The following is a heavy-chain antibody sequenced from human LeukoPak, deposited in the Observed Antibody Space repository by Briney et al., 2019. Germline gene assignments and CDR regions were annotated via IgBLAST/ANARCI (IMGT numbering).Heavy chain of an antibody. CDR3: AKDSTYYYDSSGSAIWDY. V-gene: IGHV3-23*01. D-gene: IGHD3-22*01. CDR1: GFPFISYA. J-gene: IGHJ4*02. Sequence: PGGALLLSCAASGFPFISYAMSWVRQAPGKGLEWVSAISGSGGSTYYADSVKGRFTISRDNSKNTLYLQMSSLRAEDTAVYYCAKDSTYYYDSSGSAIWDYWGQGTLVTVSS. CDR2: ISGSGGST.